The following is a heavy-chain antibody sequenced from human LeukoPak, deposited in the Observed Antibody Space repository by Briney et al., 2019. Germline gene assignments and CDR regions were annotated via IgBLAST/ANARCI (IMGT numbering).Heavy chain of an antibody. D-gene: IGHD3-3*01. Sequence: SETLSLTCTVSGGSLSSSSYYWGWIRQPPGKGLEWIGSIYYSGSTYYNPSLKSRVTISVDTSKNQFSLKLSSVTAADTAVYYCARDGPDYDFWSGPIWKYYYYYMDVWGKGTTVTVSS. CDR3: ARDGPDYDFWSGPIWKYYYYYMDV. CDR2: IYYSGST. V-gene: IGHV4-39*07. J-gene: IGHJ6*03. CDR1: GGSLSSSSYY.